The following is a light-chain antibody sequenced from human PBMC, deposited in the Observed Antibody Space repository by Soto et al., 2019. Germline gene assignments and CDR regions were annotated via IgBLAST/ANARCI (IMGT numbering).Light chain of an antibody. CDR1: QTVRSGY. J-gene: IGKJ2*01. CDR3: QQYDNSPMYT. Sequence: DIVLTQSPGTLSLSPGDRASLSCRASQTVRSGYLAWYQQKPGQAPRLLIYGGSNRATGIPDRFSGSGSATDFTLTISRLEPEDSAVYYCQQYDNSPMYTFGQGTKLEIK. V-gene: IGKV3-20*01. CDR2: GGS.